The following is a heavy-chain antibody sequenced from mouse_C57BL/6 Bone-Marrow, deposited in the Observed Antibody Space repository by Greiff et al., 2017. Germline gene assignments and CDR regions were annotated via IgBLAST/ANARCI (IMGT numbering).Heavy chain of an antibody. CDR3: ARHDGSSYVDWYFDV. D-gene: IGHD1-1*01. V-gene: IGHV5-2*01. J-gene: IGHJ1*03. CDR1: EYEFPSHD. Sequence: DVKLVESGGGLVQPGESLKLSCESNEYEFPSHDMSWVRKTPEKRLELVAAINRDGGSTYYPDTMERRFIISRDNTKKTLYLQMSSLRSEDTALYYCARHDGSSYVDWYFDVWGTGTTVTVSS. CDR2: INRDGGST.